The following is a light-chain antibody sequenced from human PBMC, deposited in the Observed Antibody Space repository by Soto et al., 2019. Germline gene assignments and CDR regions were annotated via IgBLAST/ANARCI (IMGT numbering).Light chain of an antibody. Sequence: QSVLTQPPSASGTPGQRVTISCSGSISNIGGNAVNWYQQLPGTAPKLLIYNNNQRPSGVPDRFSGSKSGTSASLAISGLHSEDEADYYCAAWHDSLNGPVFGGGTKLTVL. CDR2: NNN. J-gene: IGLJ3*02. CDR1: ISNIGGNA. CDR3: AAWHDSLNGPV. V-gene: IGLV1-44*01.